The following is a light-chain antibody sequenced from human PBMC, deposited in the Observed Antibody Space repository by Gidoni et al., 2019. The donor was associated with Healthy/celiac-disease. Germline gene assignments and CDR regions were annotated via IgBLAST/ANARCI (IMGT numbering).Light chain of an antibody. CDR3: QQRSNWPPV. V-gene: IGKV3-11*01. Sequence: ELLLTPSPATLSLSPGERATLSCRASQSVSSYLAWYQQKPGQAPRLLIYDASNRATGIPARFSGSGSGTDFTLTISSLEPEDFAVYYCQQRSNWPPVFGGGTKVEIK. CDR1: QSVSSY. CDR2: DAS. J-gene: IGKJ4*01.